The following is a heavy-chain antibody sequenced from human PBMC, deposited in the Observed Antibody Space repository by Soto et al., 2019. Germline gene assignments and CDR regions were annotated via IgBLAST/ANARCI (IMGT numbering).Heavy chain of an antibody. Sequence: QITLKESSPTLVKPTQTLTLTCTFSGFSLSTSGVGVGWIRQPPGKALEWLALIYWDDDKRYSPSLKSRLTITKDTTKNQVVLIMTNMDPLDTATYYCAQRPNITVGYIFDYWGQGTLVTVSS. CDR1: GFSLSTSGVG. D-gene: IGHD5-12*01. CDR2: IYWDDDK. CDR3: AQRPNITVGYIFDY. J-gene: IGHJ4*02. V-gene: IGHV2-5*02.